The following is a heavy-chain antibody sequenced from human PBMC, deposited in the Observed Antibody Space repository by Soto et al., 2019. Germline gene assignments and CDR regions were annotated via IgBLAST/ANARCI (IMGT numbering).Heavy chain of an antibody. CDR3: AKDFGWGNYHNAPHFDR. D-gene: IGHD3-10*01. Sequence: GGSLRLSCAASGFTFSNYAMTWVRQAPGKGLEWVSSIRDWNNRGDYADSVKGRFTISRDNFNNMLYLQMNSLRAEDTAVYYCAKDFGWGNYHNAPHFDRWGQGLLVTVSS. CDR1: GFTFSNYA. J-gene: IGHJ4*02. CDR2: IRDWNNRG. V-gene: IGHV3-23*01.